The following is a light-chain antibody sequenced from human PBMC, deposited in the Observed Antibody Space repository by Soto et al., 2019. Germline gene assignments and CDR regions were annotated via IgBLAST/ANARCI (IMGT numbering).Light chain of an antibody. V-gene: IGLV1-44*01. CDR2: GSN. CDR1: GSSIGTNT. J-gene: IGLJ2*01. Sequence: QSVLTQPHSASGTPGQRVTISCSGSGSSIGTNTVNWYRQLPGTAPKLLIYGSNQRPSGVPDRFSGSKSGTSASLAISGLQSEDEAVYYCAAWDGSLNNVLFGGGTKLTVL. CDR3: AAWDGSLNNVL.